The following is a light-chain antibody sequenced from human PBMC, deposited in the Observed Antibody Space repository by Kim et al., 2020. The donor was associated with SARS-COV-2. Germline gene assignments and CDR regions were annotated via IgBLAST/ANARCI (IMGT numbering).Light chain of an antibody. CDR2: DAS. Sequence: EIVLTQSPVTLSLSPGERATLSCRASQSVSSYLAWYQQKAGQAPRLLIYDASNRATGIPARFSGRGSGTDFTLTISSLEPEDFAVYYCQQRFNWPITFSQGTRLEIK. V-gene: IGKV3-11*01. CDR1: QSVSSY. CDR3: QQRFNWPIT. J-gene: IGKJ5*01.